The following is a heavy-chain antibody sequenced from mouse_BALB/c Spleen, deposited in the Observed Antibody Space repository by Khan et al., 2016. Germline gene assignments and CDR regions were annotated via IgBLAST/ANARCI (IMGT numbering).Heavy chain of an antibody. CDR3: ARRSTMIYYYAMDY. D-gene: IGHD2-4*01. Sequence: QIQLVQSGPELKKPGETVKISCKASGYTFTNFGMNWVKQAPGKGLEWMGWINTYTGDPTYADDFKGRFAFSLEAYAGTAYLQINNLKKEDTATYFCARRSTMIYYYAMDYWGQGTSVTVSS. CDR1: GYTFTNFG. J-gene: IGHJ4*01. CDR2: INTYTGDP. V-gene: IGHV9-3-1*01.